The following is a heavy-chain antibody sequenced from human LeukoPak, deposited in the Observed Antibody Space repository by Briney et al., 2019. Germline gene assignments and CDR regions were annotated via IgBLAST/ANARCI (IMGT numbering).Heavy chain of an antibody. V-gene: IGHV4-4*09. CDR1: GDSFSSYY. J-gene: IGHJ3*01. D-gene: IGHD2-21*01. CDR3: ARNIWGLDL. Sequence: PSETLSLTCTVSGDSFSSYYWSWVRQPPGKGLEWIGNIYPSGPTNYNPALKSRVTISADTSKNHSSLKMSSVTAADTAVYYCARNIWGLDLWGQGTMVTVSS. CDR2: IYPSGPT.